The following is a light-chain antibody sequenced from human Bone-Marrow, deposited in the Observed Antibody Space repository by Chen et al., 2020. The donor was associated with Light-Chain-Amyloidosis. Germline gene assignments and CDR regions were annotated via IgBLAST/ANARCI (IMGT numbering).Light chain of an antibody. CDR1: NIGSTS. Sequence: SYVLTQPSSVSVAPGQTDTIARGGNNIGSTSVHWYQQTPGQAPLLVVYDDSDRPSGIAERLSGSNSGNTATLTISRVEAGDEADYYCQVWDRSSDRPVFGGGTKLTVL. J-gene: IGLJ3*02. CDR3: QVWDRSSDRPV. CDR2: DDS. V-gene: IGLV3-21*02.